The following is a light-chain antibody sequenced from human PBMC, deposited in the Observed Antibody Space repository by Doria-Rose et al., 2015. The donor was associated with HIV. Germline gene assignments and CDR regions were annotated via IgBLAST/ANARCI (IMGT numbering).Light chain of an antibody. J-gene: IGLJ1*01. CDR2: YDS. Sequence: SYELIQPPSVSVAPGETVRITCGGNNIGSKSVHWYQQKSGQAPVLVIYYDSDRPSEIPERFSGSNSGNTATLTISRVEAGDEADYYCQVWDNSSDHPFGAGTRVTVL. CDR3: QVWDNSSDHP. V-gene: IGLV3-21*04. CDR1: NIGSKS.